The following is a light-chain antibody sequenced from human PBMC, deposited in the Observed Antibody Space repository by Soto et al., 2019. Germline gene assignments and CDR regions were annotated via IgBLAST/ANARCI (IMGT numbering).Light chain of an antibody. Sequence: QSALTQPPSASGSPGQSVTISCTGTSSDVGGYNYVSWYQQHPGKVTKVMIYEVSKLPSGVPDRFSGSKSGNTASLTVSGLQAEDEADYYCSSYAGSNNPYVFGTGTKLTVL. J-gene: IGLJ1*01. CDR1: SSDVGGYNY. CDR3: SSYAGSNNPYV. CDR2: EVS. V-gene: IGLV2-8*01.